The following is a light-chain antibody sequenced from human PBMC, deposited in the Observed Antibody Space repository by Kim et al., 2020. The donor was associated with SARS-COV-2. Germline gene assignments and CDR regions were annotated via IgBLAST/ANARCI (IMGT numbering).Light chain of an antibody. CDR3: QQRRNWPLT. Sequence: LPPRNRPTLSCRDSQSVSSYLAWYQQTPGQAPSLLIYDASNRATGIPARFSGSGSGTDFTLNISSLEPEDFAVYYCQQRRNWPLTFGGGTKVDI. J-gene: IGKJ4*01. CDR1: QSVSSY. V-gene: IGKV3-11*01. CDR2: DAS.